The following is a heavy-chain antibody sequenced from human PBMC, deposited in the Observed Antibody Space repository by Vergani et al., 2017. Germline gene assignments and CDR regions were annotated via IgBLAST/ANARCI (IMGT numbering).Heavy chain of an antibody. CDR2: IDWNDNK. J-gene: IGHJ4*02. Sequence: QVTLWESGPALVKPTQTLTLTCTFSGFSILTSEMCVSWIRQPPGKALEWLALIDWNDNKYFNTSLKTRLTISKDASKNQVVLTMTNMDPVDTATYYCARIRRRGRSGYDIFDFWGQGILVTVAS. CDR1: GFSILTSEMC. CDR3: ARIRRRGRSGYDIFDF. V-gene: IGHV2-70*01. D-gene: IGHD5-12*01.